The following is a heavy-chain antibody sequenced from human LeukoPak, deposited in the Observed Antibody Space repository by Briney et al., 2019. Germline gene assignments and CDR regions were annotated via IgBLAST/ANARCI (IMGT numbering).Heavy chain of an antibody. CDR2: IYTSGST. CDR1: GGSISSYY. J-gene: IGHJ4*02. D-gene: IGHD1-26*01. CDR3: ARENSGSYREFDY. Sequence: KPSETLSLACTVSGGSISSYYWSWIRQPAGKGLEWIGRIYTSGSTNYNASLKSRVSMSVDTSKNQFSLKLSSVTAADTAVLYCARENSGSYREFDYWGQGTLVTVSS. V-gene: IGHV4-4*07.